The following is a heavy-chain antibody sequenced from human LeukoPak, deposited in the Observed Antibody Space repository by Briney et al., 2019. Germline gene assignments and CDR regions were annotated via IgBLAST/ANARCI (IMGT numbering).Heavy chain of an antibody. CDR2: ISGSSSYI. J-gene: IGHJ4*02. D-gene: IGHD2-15*01. CDR1: GFTFSSYS. Sequence: PGESLRLSCAASGFTFSSYSMNWVRQAPGKGLEWVSSISGSSSYIYYADSLKGRFTISRHNAKNSLSLQMSSLRADDTAVYYCARDQGRYCSGGSCSLFDYWGQGTLVTVSS. V-gene: IGHV3-21*01. CDR3: ARDQGRYCSGGSCSLFDY.